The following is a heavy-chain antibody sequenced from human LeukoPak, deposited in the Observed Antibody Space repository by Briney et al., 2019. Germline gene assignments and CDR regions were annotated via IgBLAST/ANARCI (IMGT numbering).Heavy chain of an antibody. D-gene: IGHD3-9*01. CDR1: GFTFSNYA. CDR2: ITGGGGGP. V-gene: IGHV3-23*01. Sequence: PGGSLRLSCAASGFTFSNYAMSRVRPAPGEGLEWVSAITGGGGGPYYADSVKGRFTISRDNSKNTLYLQMNSLRAEDTAIYYCAKWGDYDVLTGYYDPDYWGQRTLVTVSS. J-gene: IGHJ4*02. CDR3: AKWGDYDVLTGYYDPDY.